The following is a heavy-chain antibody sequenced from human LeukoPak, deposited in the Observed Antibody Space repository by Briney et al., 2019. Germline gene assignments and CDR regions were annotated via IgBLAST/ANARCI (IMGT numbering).Heavy chain of an antibody. Sequence: SETLSLTCAVYGGSFSGYYWSWIRQPPGKGLEWIGEINHSGSTNYNPSLKSRVTISVDTSKNQFSLKLSSVTAADTAVYYCAGEGRTRYSSGWYGLGFDPWGQGTLVTVSS. J-gene: IGHJ5*02. D-gene: IGHD6-19*01. CDR3: AGEGRTRYSSGWYGLGFDP. CDR1: GGSFSGYY. CDR2: INHSGST. V-gene: IGHV4-34*01.